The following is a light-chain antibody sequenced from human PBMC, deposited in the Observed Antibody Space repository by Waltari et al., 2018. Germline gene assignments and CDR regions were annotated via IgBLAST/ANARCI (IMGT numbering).Light chain of an antibody. CDR3: SSYAGNNNLV. J-gene: IGLJ3*02. CDR2: EVS. V-gene: IGLV2-8*01. Sequence: QSALTQPPSASGSPGQSVTIPCTGTSSDVGGYYYVSWYQQYPGKAPKAMIYEVSKRPSGVPDRFSGSKSDNTASLTVSGVQAEDEADYYCSSYAGNNNLVFGGGTKLTVL. CDR1: SSDVGGYYY.